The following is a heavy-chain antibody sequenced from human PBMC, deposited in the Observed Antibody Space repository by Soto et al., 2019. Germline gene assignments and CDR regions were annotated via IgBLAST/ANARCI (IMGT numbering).Heavy chain of an antibody. Sequence: QVHLVQSGTEVKEPGASVKVSCKASASTFTGYTINWVRQAPGQGLEWMGWIITFNGNTKYAGNFEGRVTMTTNTSTTTAYMEMTSITFDDTAVYFCARGTVTSGRWFGPWGQGTLVSVSS. CDR3: ARGTVTSGRWFGP. D-gene: IGHD4-17*01. CDR2: IITFNGNT. V-gene: IGHV1-18*04. J-gene: IGHJ5*02. CDR1: ASTFTGYT.